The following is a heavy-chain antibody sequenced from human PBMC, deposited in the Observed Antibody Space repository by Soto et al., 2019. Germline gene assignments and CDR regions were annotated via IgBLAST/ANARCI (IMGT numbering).Heavy chain of an antibody. V-gene: IGHV3-7*01. Sequence: GGSLRLSCAASGFTFSSYWMSWVRQAPGKGLEWVANIKQDGSEKYYVDYVKGRFTVSRDNAKSSLYLQMNSLRAEDTAVYYFAREGPYCSGGSCLYYYYYMDVWGKGTTVTVSS. D-gene: IGHD2-15*01. J-gene: IGHJ6*03. CDR1: GFTFSSYW. CDR3: AREGPYCSGGSCLYYYYYMDV. CDR2: IKQDGSEK.